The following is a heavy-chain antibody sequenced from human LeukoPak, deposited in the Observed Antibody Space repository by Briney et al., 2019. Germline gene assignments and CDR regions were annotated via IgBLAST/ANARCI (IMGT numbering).Heavy chain of an antibody. J-gene: IGHJ6*02. V-gene: IGHV4-30-4*01. CDR3: ASEVLRYFDWLLPAGMDV. Sequence: PSQTLSLTCTVSGGSISSGDYYWSWIRQPPGKGLEWIGYIYYSGSTYYNPSLKSRVTISVDTSKNQFSLKLSSVTAADTAVYYCASEVLRYFDWLLPAGMDVWGQGTTVTVSS. CDR2: IYYSGST. D-gene: IGHD3-9*01. CDR1: GGSISSGDYY.